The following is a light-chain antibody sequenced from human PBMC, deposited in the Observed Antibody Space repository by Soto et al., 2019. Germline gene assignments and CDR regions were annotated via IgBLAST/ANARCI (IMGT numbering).Light chain of an antibody. CDR1: QSVINSF. J-gene: IGKJ3*01. CDR2: GES. V-gene: IGKV3-20*01. Sequence: EIVFTQSPGTLSLSPGERATLSCRASQSVINSFLAWYQQKPGQAPRRPIYGESSRATGIPDRFSGSGSGADFTLTISNLEPEDCAVDFGHQDCSLPFNFGPGTKVDIK. CDR3: HQDCSLPFN.